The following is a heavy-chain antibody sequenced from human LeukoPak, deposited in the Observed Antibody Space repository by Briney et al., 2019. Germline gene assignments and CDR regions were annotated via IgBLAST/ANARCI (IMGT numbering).Heavy chain of an antibody. Sequence: GGSLRLSCVASGFTFSSHWMSWFRQAPGKGLEWVANIKQDGGEKYYVDSVKGRSTISKENAKNSLYLQMNNLRVDDTAVYFCASGSGWVFENWGQGTLVTVSA. CDR2: IKQDGGEK. CDR1: GFTFSSHW. D-gene: IGHD6-19*01. J-gene: IGHJ4*02. CDR3: ASGSGWVFEN. V-gene: IGHV3-7*01.